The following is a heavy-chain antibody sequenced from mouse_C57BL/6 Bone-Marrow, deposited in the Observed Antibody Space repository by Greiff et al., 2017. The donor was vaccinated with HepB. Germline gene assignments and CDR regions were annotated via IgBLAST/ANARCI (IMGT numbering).Heavy chain of an antibody. Sequence: QVQLQQSGPELVKPGASVKISCKASGYAFSSSWMNWVKQRPGKGLEWIGRIYPGDGDTNYNGKFKGKATLTADKSSSTAYMHLSSLTSEDSAVYFCARKEVTGPLDYWGQGTTLTVSS. CDR1: GYAFSSSW. J-gene: IGHJ2*01. D-gene: IGHD4-1*01. CDR2: IYPGDGDT. CDR3: ARKEVTGPLDY. V-gene: IGHV1-82*01.